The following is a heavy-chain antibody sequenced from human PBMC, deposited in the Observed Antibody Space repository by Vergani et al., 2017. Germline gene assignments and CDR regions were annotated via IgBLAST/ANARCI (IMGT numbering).Heavy chain of an antibody. J-gene: IGHJ4*02. CDR1: GYTFTSYY. V-gene: IGHV1-46*01. Sequence: QVQLVQSGAEVKKPGASVKLSCKASGYTFTSYYIHWVRQAPGQGLEWMGIINPGTGNTNYAQKFQGRVTMARDTSTSTVYMELSSLRSEDTAVYYCARDRNYDILASPNYYFDYWGQGTLVTVSS. D-gene: IGHD3-9*01. CDR3: ARDRNYDILASPNYYFDY. CDR2: INPGTGNT.